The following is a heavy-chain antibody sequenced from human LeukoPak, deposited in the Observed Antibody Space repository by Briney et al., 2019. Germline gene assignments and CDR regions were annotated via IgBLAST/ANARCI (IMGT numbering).Heavy chain of an antibody. CDR2: IYYSGST. J-gene: IGHJ4*02. CDR1: GGSISSYY. CDR3: ARGTVPAAKFTR. V-gene: IGHV4-59*01. Sequence: ASETLSLTCTVSGGSISSYYWSWIRQPPGKGLEWIGYIYYSGSTNYNPSLKSRVTISVDTSKNQFSLKLSSVTAADTAVYYCARGTVPAAKFTRWGQGTLVTVSS. D-gene: IGHD2-2*01.